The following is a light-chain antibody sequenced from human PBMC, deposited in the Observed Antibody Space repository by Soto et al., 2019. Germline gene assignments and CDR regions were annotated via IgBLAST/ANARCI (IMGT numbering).Light chain of an antibody. Sequence: DIVMTQSPGTLSLSPGDSATLSCRASQSVAGAYVAWYQQRPGQAPRLLISEDSSRATGIPARLSGSGSGTDLTLTIDRLEPEDFAMYYCQKHGSSPITFGQGTRLEI. J-gene: IGKJ5*01. CDR1: QSVAGAY. V-gene: IGKV3-20*01. CDR2: EDS. CDR3: QKHGSSPIT.